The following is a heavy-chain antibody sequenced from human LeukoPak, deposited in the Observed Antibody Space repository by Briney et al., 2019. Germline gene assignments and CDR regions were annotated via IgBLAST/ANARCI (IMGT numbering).Heavy chain of an antibody. V-gene: IGHV3-74*01. D-gene: IGHD6-13*01. CDR2: INRDGSGT. Sequence: PGGSLRLSCAASGFTFSRYYMHWVRQAPGKGLVWVSRINRDGSGTTYADSVKGRFTVSRDNAKNTLYMQMNSLRVEDTAMYYCTRVFAGDEYSSSGYWGQGTLVTVSS. J-gene: IGHJ4*02. CDR1: GFTFSRYY. CDR3: TRVFAGDEYSSSGY.